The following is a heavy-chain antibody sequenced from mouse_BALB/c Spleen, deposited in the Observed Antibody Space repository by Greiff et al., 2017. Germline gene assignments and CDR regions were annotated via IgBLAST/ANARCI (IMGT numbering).Heavy chain of an antibody. J-gene: IGHJ4*01. Sequence: EVKLQESGPGLVKPSQSLSLTCTVTGYSITSDYAWNWIRQFPGNKLEWMGYISYSGSTSYNPSLKSRISITRDTSKNQFFLQLNSVTTEDTATYYCARGDYRYYAMDYWGQGTSVTVSS. CDR2: ISYSGST. CDR3: ARGDYRYYAMDY. V-gene: IGHV3-2*02. D-gene: IGHD2-14*01. CDR1: GYSITSDYA.